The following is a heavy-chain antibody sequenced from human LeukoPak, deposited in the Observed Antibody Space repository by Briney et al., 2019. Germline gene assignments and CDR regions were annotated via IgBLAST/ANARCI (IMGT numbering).Heavy chain of an antibody. CDR2: IIPIFGTA. J-gene: IGHJ5*02. Sequence: SVKVSCKASGGTFSSYAISWVRQAPGQGLEWMGGIIPIFGTANYAQKFQGRVTITTDESTSTAYMELSSLRSEDTAVYYRARDLVGYCSCTSCYTKWFDPWAREPWSPSPQ. CDR3: ARDLVGYCSCTSCYTKWFDP. D-gene: IGHD2-2*02. V-gene: IGHV1-69*05. CDR1: GGTFSSYA.